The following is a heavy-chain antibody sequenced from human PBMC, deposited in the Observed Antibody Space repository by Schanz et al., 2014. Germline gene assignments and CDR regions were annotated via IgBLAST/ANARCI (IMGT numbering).Heavy chain of an antibody. J-gene: IGHJ3*01. CDR3: ARDGGRDGYNLAFDV. CDR2: MYINSGST. D-gene: IGHD5-12*01. Sequence: EVQLVESGGGLIQPGGSLRLSCAVSGFTVNTNYMSWVRQAPVKGLEWISSMYINSGSTQYADSVKGRFIISRDSSKNTLFLQMNSLRAEDTAVYFCARDGGRDGYNLAFDVGGQGTLVTVSS. V-gene: IGHV3-53*01. CDR1: GFTVNTNY.